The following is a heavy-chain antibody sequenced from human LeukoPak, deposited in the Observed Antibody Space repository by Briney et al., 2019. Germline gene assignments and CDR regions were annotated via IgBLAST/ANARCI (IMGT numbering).Heavy chain of an antibody. J-gene: IGHJ4*02. CDR2: ISGSGSGT. CDR3: AKRELLRMYYFDY. D-gene: IGHD1-26*01. Sequence: GGSLRLSCAASGFTFSNYAMSWVCQAPGKGLDWVSSISGSGSGTYYADSVKGRFTISRDNSKNTLYLQINSLRAEDTAVYYCAKRELLRMYYFDYWGQGTLVTVSS. V-gene: IGHV3-23*01. CDR1: GFTFSNYA.